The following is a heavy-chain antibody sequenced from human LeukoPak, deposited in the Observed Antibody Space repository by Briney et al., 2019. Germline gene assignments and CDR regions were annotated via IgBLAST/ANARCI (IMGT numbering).Heavy chain of an antibody. J-gene: IGHJ3*02. D-gene: IGHD5-24*01. CDR3: ARHIAMATSNDAFDI. CDR2: IFYTGTT. V-gene: IGHV4-30-4*01. Sequence: PSETLSLTCTVSGDSISSGDFYWSWIRQPPEKGLEWIGYIFYTGTTYYNPSLKSRLNISVDTSKNQFSLKLSSVTAADTAVYYCARHIAMATSNDAFDIWGQGTMVTVSS. CDR1: GDSISSGDFY.